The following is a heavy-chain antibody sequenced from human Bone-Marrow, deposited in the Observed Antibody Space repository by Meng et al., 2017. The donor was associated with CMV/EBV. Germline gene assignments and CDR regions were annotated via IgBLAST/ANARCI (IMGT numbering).Heavy chain of an antibody. Sequence: SGFIFSSYAMSWVRQAPGKELEWVSHISDSGSNTYYADSVKGRFTISRDTSKNTLYLQMNSLRAEDTAVYYCAKGLWDGYNPGFDYWGQGTLVTVSS. D-gene: IGHD5-24*01. CDR1: GFIFSSYA. V-gene: IGHV3-23*01. CDR2: ISDSGSNT. CDR3: AKGLWDGYNPGFDY. J-gene: IGHJ4*02.